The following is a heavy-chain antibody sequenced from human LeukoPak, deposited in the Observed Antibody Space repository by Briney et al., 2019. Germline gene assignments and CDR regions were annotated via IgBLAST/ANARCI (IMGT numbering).Heavy chain of an antibody. CDR1: GFTFSNYA. CDR2: ISGSGRNT. D-gene: IGHD1-26*01. V-gene: IGHV3-23*01. CDR3: AKDREVGTTGGIDY. Sequence: GGSLRLSCAASGFTFSNYAMSWVRQAPGKGLEWVSSISGSGRNTYYADSVKGRFTISRDNSKNTLNLQMIILRTEDTAVYYCAKDREVGTTGGIDYWGQGTLVTVSS. J-gene: IGHJ4*02.